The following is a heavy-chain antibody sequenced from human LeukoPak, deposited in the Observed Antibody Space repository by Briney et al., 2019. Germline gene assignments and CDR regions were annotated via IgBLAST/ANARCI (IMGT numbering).Heavy chain of an antibody. CDR1: GGTSSSYA. V-gene: IGHV1-69*04. D-gene: IGHD4-17*01. CDR2: IIPILGIA. J-gene: IGHJ3*02. Sequence: SVKVSCKASGGTSSSYAISWVRQAPGQGLEWMGRIIPILGIANYAQKFQGRVTITADKSTSTAYMELSSLRSEDTAVYYCARDTERNAFDIWGQGTMVTVSS. CDR3: ARDTERNAFDI.